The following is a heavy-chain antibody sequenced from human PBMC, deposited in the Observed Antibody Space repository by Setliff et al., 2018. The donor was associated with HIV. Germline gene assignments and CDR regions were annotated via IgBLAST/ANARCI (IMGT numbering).Heavy chain of an antibody. V-gene: IGHV1-69*05. Sequence: AASVKVSCKASGNTFSSYGITWVRQAPGQGLEWMGGTTPLLGTTNYAQKFQGRVTITTDEPTNTVYMELSGLRSEDTAVYYCAGPRGDEAFDVWGQGTMVTVSS. CDR2: TTPLLGTT. CDR1: GNTFSSYG. CDR3: AGPRGDEAFDV. J-gene: IGHJ3*01.